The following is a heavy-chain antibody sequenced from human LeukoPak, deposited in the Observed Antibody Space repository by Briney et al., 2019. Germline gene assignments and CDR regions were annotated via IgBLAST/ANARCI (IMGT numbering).Heavy chain of an antibody. CDR1: GGSISSSNYY. CDR2: IYYSGST. CDR3: ARRRIVATIDY. J-gene: IGHJ4*02. Sequence: SETLSLTCTVSGGSISSSNYYWAWIRQPPGKGLEGIGSIYYSGSTYYNPSLKSRVTISVDTSNNEFSLKLSSVTAADTAVYYCARRRIVATIDYWGQGTRVTVSS. D-gene: IGHD5-12*01. V-gene: IGHV4-39*01.